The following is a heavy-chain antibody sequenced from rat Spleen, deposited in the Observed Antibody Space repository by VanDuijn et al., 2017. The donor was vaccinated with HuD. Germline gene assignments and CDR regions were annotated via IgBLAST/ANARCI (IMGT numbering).Heavy chain of an antibody. D-gene: IGHD1-12*01. CDR2: IRYYGTAT. CDR1: GXXFSXXX. Sequence: LVXXGGGLVXXGRXXXLSXXXSGXXFSXXXMAXXXQAPLKGLEWVASIRYYGTATYYRDSVEGRFTLSRDNAKSTLYLQMGSLRSEDTATYYCTTYSYYATSPFAYWGRGALVTVSS. V-gene: IGHV5-20*01. J-gene: IGHJ3*01. CDR3: TTYSYYATSPFAY.